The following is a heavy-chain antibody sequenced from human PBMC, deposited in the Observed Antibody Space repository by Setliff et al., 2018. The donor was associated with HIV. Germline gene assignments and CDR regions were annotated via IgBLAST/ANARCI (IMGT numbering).Heavy chain of an antibody. CDR3: ARGRGSSWYKH. CDR2: INHSGST. CDR1: GGSLNGYY. V-gene: IGHV4-34*01. J-gene: IGHJ1*01. Sequence: LSLTCAVYGGSLNGYYWNWIRQPPGKGLGWIGEINHSGSTNYNPSLKSRVTISVDTSKRQFSLKLNSVTAADTAVYYCARGRGSSWYKHWGQGTLVTVSS. D-gene: IGHD6-13*01.